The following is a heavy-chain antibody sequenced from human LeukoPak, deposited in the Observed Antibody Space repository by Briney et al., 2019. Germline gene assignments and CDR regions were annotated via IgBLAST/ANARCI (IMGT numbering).Heavy chain of an antibody. CDR2: IYYSGST. CDR3: ARMRGAAAVTGDY. D-gene: IGHD6-13*01. Sequence: SETLSLTCTVSGGSISSSSYYWGWIRQPPGKGLEWIGCIYYSGSTYYNPSLKSRVTISVDTSKNQFSLKLSSVTAADTAVYYCARMRGAAAVTGDYWGQGTLVTVSS. V-gene: IGHV4-39*01. CDR1: GGSISSSSYY. J-gene: IGHJ4*02.